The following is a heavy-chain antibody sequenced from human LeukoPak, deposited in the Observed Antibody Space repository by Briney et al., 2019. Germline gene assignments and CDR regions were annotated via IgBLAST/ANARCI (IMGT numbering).Heavy chain of an antibody. CDR3: VRDGRGYCSSSSVCYSWFDP. V-gene: IGHV4-59*02. J-gene: IGHJ5*02. D-gene: IGHD2-2*01. CDR1: GASVTSYY. Sequence: PSETLSLTCTVSGASVTSYYWSWIRQPPGKGLEWIGYISYSGSTTYNPSLKSRVSMSVDTSKNQFSLKLSSLTAADTAVYYCVRDGRGYCSSSSVCYSWFDPWGQGTLVAVSS. CDR2: ISYSGST.